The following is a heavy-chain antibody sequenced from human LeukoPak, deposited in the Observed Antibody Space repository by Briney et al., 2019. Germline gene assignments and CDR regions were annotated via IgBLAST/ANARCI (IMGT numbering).Heavy chain of an antibody. J-gene: IGHJ4*02. CDR2: IYTSGST. V-gene: IGHV4-4*07. CDR3: ARALIDEGTQACYYFDC. Sequence: PSETLSLTCTVPGGSISSYYWSWIRQPAGKGLEWIGRIYTSGSTNYNPSLKSRVTMSVDTSKNQFSLKLSSVTAADTAVYYCARALIDEGTQACYYFDCWGQGTLVTVSS. D-gene: IGHD2-15*01. CDR1: GGSISSYY.